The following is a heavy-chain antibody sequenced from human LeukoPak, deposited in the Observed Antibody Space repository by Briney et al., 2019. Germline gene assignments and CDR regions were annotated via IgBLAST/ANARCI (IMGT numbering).Heavy chain of an antibody. J-gene: IGHJ4*02. CDR3: ARDYKYAFDN. CDR2: IGTDSGNT. Sequence: GGSLRLSCAAAGFTFSDSRNGVRQAPGKGLEWISYIGTDSGNTNYADSVKGRFTISGDKAKNSLYLQMNSLRVEDTAVYYCARDYKYAFDNWGQGTLVTVSS. D-gene: IGHD5-24*01. CDR1: GFTFSDS. V-gene: IGHV3-48*01.